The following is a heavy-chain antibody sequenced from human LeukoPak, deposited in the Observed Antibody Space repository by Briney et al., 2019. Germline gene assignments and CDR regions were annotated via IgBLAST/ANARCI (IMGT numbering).Heavy chain of an antibody. V-gene: IGHV4-39*07. J-gene: IGHJ4*02. CDR2: IYYSGST. Sequence: SETLSLTCTVSGGSISSSSYYWGWIRQPPGKGLEWIGSIYYSGSTYYNPSLKSRVTISVDTSKNQFSLKLSSVTAADTAVYYCARDSRAYYYGSGSPFDYWGQGTLVTVSS. D-gene: IGHD3-10*01. CDR3: ARDSRAYYYGSGSPFDY. CDR1: GGSISSSSYY.